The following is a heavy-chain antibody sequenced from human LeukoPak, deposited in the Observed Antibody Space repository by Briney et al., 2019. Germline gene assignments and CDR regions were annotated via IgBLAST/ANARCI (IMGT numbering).Heavy chain of an antibody. D-gene: IGHD1-7*01. Sequence: PGGSLRLSCAASGFTFSSYAMSWVRQAPGKGLEWVSSISGSGGSTYYADSVKCRFTISRDKSKNTLYLQMNSLRAEDTAVYYCAKDRTGNYPNWFDPWGQGTLVTVSS. CDR3: AKDRTGNYPNWFDP. V-gene: IGHV3-23*01. CDR2: ISGSGGST. CDR1: GFTFSSYA. J-gene: IGHJ5*02.